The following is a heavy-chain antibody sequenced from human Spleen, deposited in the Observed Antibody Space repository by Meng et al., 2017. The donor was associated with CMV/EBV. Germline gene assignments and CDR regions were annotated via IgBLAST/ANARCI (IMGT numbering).Heavy chain of an antibody. Sequence: VKLSCTASRYTFPGYYIHWVRRAPGQGPEWMGWINPNSGDTNSAQNLQGRVTMTRDTSISTAYMDLSSLKSDDTAVYFCARGDMGALGQGTLVTVSS. D-gene: IGHD3-16*01. CDR3: ARGDMGA. V-gene: IGHV1-2*02. J-gene: IGHJ5*02. CDR2: INPNSGDT. CDR1: RYTFPGYY.